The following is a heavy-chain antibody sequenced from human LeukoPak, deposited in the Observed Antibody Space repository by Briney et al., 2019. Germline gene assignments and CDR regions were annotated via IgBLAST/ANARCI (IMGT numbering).Heavy chain of an antibody. V-gene: IGHV2-70*11. CDR3: ARFYYYGSGNWFDP. CDR2: IDWDDDK. J-gene: IGHJ5*02. Sequence: SGPTLVNPTQTLTLTCTFSGFSLSTNGMCVSWIRQPPGKALEWLARIDWDDDKYYSTSLKTRLTISKDTSKNQVVLTMTNMDPVDTATYYCARFYYYGSGNWFDPWGQGTLVTVSS. CDR1: GFSLSTNGMC. D-gene: IGHD3-10*01.